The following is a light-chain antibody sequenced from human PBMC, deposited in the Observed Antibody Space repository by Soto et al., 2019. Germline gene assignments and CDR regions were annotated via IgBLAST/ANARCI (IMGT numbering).Light chain of an antibody. J-gene: IGLJ1*01. CDR1: SSDVGSYTY. CDR3: SSYTSSTTLYV. Sequence: LTQPASVSGSPRQSITISCTGASSDVGSYTYVSWYQQHPGKAPKLLIYEVNNRPSGVSNRFSGSKSGNTASLTISGLQAEDEADYYCSSYTSSTTLYVFGTGTKVTVL. CDR2: EVN. V-gene: IGLV2-14*01.